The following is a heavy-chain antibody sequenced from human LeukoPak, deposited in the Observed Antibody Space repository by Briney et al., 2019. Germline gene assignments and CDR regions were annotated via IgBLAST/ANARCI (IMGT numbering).Heavy chain of an antibody. Sequence: GASVKVSCKASGYTFTGYYMHWVRQAPGQGLEWMGWNNPNSGGTNYAQKFQGRVTMTRDTSISTAYMELSRLRSDDTAVYYCLGYCSGGSCYGEFDPWGQGTLVTVSS. V-gene: IGHV1-2*02. CDR3: LGYCSGGSCYGEFDP. D-gene: IGHD2-15*01. J-gene: IGHJ5*02. CDR1: GYTFTGYY. CDR2: NNPNSGGT.